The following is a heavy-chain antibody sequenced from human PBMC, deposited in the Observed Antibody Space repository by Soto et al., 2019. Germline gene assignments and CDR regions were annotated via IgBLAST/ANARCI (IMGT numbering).Heavy chain of an antibody. J-gene: IGHJ4*01. D-gene: IGHD3-16*01. V-gene: IGHV4-61*01. Sequence: SETLSLTCTVSGGSVSSGSYYWSWLPQPPGKGLDWIGYIYYSGTTHSNPSLKSRVTISVDTSKNSLYLNLASVTAADAAECYCSREMPLDPTFFDYWGRGTLLTVSS. CDR1: GGSVSSGSYY. CDR2: IYYSGTT. CDR3: SREMPLDPTFFDY.